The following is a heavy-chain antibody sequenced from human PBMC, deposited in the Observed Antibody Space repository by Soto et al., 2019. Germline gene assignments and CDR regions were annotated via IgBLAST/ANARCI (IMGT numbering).Heavy chain of an antibody. CDR3: ARDTNGLLYHFDY. D-gene: IGHD2-2*02. Sequence: SETLSLTCAVYGGSFSGYYWSWIRQPPGKGLEWIGEINHSGSTNYNPSLKSRVTMSVDTSKNQFSLKLSSVTAADTAVYYCARDTNGLLYHFDYWGQGTLVTVSS. V-gene: IGHV4-34*01. J-gene: IGHJ4*02. CDR1: GGSFSGYY. CDR2: INHSGST.